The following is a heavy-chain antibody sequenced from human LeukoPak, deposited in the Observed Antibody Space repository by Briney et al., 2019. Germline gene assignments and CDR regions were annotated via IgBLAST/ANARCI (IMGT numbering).Heavy chain of an antibody. CDR3: ARDGPSIVLMVYAYYFDY. CDR1: GYTFTGYY. D-gene: IGHD2-8*01. J-gene: IGHJ4*02. CDR2: INPNSGGT. Sequence: ASVKVSCKASGYTFTGYYMHWVRQAPGQGLEWMGWINPNSGGTNYAQKFQGRVTMTRDTSISTAYMELSRLRSDDTAVYYCARDGPSIVLMVYAYYFDYWGQGTLVTVSS. V-gene: IGHV1-2*02.